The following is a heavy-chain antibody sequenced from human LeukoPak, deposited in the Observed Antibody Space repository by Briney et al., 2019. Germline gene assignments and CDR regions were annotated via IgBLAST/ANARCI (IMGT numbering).Heavy chain of an antibody. CDR1: GGSFSGYY. Sequence: SETLSLTCAVYGGSFSGYYWSWIRQPPGKGLEWIGEINHSGSTNYNPSLKSRVTISVDTSKNQFSLKLSSVTAADTAVYYCARGRGSSGYYSRYMDVWGKGTTVTVSS. CDR2: INHSGST. J-gene: IGHJ6*03. V-gene: IGHV4-34*01. D-gene: IGHD3-22*01. CDR3: ARGRGSSGYYSRYMDV.